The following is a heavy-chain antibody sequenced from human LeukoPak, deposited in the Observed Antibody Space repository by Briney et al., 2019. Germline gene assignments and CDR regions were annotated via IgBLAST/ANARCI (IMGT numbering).Heavy chain of an antibody. Sequence: SETLSLTCAVYGGSFSGYYWSWIRQPPGKGLEWIGYIYYSGSTNYNPSLKSRVTISVDTSKNQFSLKLSSVTAADTAVYYCARVANSGYYQGYFDYWGQGTLVTVSS. V-gene: IGHV4-59*12. J-gene: IGHJ4*02. CDR3: ARVANSGYYQGYFDY. CDR2: IYYSGST. CDR1: GGSFSGYY. D-gene: IGHD3-22*01.